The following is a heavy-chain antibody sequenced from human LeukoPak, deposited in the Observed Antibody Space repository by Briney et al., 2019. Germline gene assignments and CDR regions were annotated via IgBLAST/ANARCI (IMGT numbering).Heavy chain of an antibody. Sequence: SVKVSCKASGGTFSSYAISWVRQAPGQGLEWMGGIIPIFGTANYAQKFQGRVTITADESTSTAYMELSSLRSEDTAVYYCARSRGLYDSSGYYYFNAFDIWGQGTMVTVSS. V-gene: IGHV1-69*01. J-gene: IGHJ3*02. CDR3: ARSRGLYDSSGYYYFNAFDI. CDR2: IIPIFGTA. CDR1: GGTFSSYA. D-gene: IGHD3-22*01.